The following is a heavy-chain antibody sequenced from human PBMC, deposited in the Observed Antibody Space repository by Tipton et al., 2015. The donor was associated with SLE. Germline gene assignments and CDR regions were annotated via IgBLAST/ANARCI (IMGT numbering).Heavy chain of an antibody. CDR1: GGSFSGYY. CDR2: IYTSGST. J-gene: IGHJ3*02. CDR3: ARGPTVTTGAFDI. D-gene: IGHD4-17*01. V-gene: IGHV4-34*01. Sequence: TLSLTCAVYGGSFSGYYWSWIRQPPGKGLEWIGYIYTSGSTNYNPSLKSRVTISVDTSKNQFSLKLSSVTAADTAVYYSARGPTVTTGAFDIWGQGTMVTVSS.